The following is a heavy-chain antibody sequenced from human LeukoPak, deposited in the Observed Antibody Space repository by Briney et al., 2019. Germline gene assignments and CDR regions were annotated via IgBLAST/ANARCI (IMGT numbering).Heavy chain of an antibody. CDR1: GFTFSSYS. Sequence: PGGSLRLSCAASGFTFSSYSMNWVRQAPGKGLEWVSSISSSSSYIYYADSVKGRFTISRDNAKNSLYLRMNSLRAEDTAVYYCARIPLRYFDWLPDYYYYYMDVWGKGTTVTVSS. D-gene: IGHD3-9*01. CDR2: ISSSSSYI. V-gene: IGHV3-21*01. CDR3: ARIPLRYFDWLPDYYYYYMDV. J-gene: IGHJ6*03.